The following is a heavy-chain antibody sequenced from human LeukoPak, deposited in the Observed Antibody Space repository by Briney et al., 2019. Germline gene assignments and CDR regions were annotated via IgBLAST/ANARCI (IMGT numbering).Heavy chain of an antibody. CDR3: TRDGPDFDF. V-gene: IGHV3-49*04. J-gene: IGHJ4*02. CDR2: IRSKAYGGTT. Sequence: GGTLRLSCTASGFTFGDDAMSWVRQAPGNGLEWFGFIRSKAYGGTTEYAASVKGRFTISRDDSKGIAYLQMNSLKTEDTAVYFCTRDGPDFDFWGQGTLVTVSS. CDR1: GFTFGDDA.